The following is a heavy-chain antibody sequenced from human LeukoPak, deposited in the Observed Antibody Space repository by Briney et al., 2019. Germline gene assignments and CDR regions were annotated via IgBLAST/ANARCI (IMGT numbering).Heavy chain of an antibody. J-gene: IGHJ4*02. CDR1: GFTFSSYA. V-gene: IGHV3-23*01. CDR3: KLTTS. Sequence: PGGSLRLSCAASGFTFSSYAMSWVRQAPGKGLEWVAVTVGGGDGTYYADSVKGRFTISRDNSNNTLYLQMNSLRAEDTAVYCAKLTTSWGQGTLVTVSS. CDR2: TVGGGDGT. D-gene: IGHD4-11*01.